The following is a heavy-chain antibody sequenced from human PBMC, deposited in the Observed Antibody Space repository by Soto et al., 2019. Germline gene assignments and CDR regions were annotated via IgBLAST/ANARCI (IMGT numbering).Heavy chain of an antibody. CDR1: GFTFSSYG. CDR3: ARGRYTYYYDSSGPDAFDI. D-gene: IGHD3-22*01. Sequence: PGGSLRLSCAASGFTFSSYGMHWVRQAPGKGLEWVAVIWHDGSNKYYADSVKGRFTISRDNSKNTLYLQMNSLRAEDTAVYYCARGRYTYYYDSSGPDAFDIWGQGTMVTVSS. CDR2: IWHDGSNK. V-gene: IGHV3-33*01. J-gene: IGHJ3*02.